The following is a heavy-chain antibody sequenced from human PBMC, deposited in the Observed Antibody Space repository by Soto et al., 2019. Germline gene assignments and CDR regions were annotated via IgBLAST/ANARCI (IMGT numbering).Heavy chain of an antibody. CDR1: GGSISSGDYY. D-gene: IGHD2-2*01. Sequence: SETLSLTCTVSGGSISSGDYYWSWIRQPPGKGLEWIGYIYYSGSTYYNPSLKSRVTISVDTSKNQFSLKLSSVTAADTAVYYCAREVLGYCSSTSCPNAYNWFDPWGQGTLVTVSS. V-gene: IGHV4-30-4*01. CDR2: IYYSGST. CDR3: AREVLGYCSSTSCPNAYNWFDP. J-gene: IGHJ5*02.